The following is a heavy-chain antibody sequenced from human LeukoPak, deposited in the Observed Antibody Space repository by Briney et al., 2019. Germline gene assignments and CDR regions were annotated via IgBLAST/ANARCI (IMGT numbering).Heavy chain of an antibody. CDR3: ARRREGLYAFDI. V-gene: IGHV3-33*01. CDR1: GFTFSSYG. J-gene: IGHJ3*02. CDR2: IWYDGSNK. Sequence: GRSLRLSCAASGFTFSSYGMHWVRQAPGKGLEWVAVIWYDGSNKYYADSVKGRFTISRDNSKNTLYLQMNSLRAEDTAVYYCARRREGLYAFDIWGQGTMVTVSS.